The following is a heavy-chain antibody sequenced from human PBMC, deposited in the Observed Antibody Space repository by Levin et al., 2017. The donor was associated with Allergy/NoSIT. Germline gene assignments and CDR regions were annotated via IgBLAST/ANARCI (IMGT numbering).Heavy chain of an antibody. CDR1: GYTFTSYA. J-gene: IGHJ4*02. V-gene: IGHV7-4-1*02. CDR3: ARGDSSGWYISPGVVDC. Sequence: GESLKISCKASGYTFTSYAMNWVRQAPGQGLEWMGWINTNTGNPTYAQGFTGRFVFSLDTSVSTAYLQISSLKAEDTAVYYCARGDSSGWYISPGVVDCWGQGTLVTVSS. D-gene: IGHD6-19*01. CDR2: INTNTGNP.